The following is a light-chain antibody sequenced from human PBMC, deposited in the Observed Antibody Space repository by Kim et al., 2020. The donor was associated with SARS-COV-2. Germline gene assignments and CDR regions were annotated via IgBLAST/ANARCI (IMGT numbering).Light chain of an antibody. Sequence: CPGERATRPCRASQSVSSNLAWYQQKPGQAPRLLIYGASTRATGIPARFSGSGSGTEFTLTISSLQSEDFAVYYCQQYNNWPPWTFGQGTKVDIK. J-gene: IGKJ1*01. V-gene: IGKV3-15*01. CDR1: QSVSSN. CDR3: QQYNNWPPWT. CDR2: GAS.